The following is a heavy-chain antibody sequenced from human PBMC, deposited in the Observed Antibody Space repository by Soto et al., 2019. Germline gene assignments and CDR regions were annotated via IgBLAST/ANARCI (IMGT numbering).Heavy chain of an antibody. V-gene: IGHV1-3*01. CDR2: INAGNGNT. CDR1: GYTFTSYA. J-gene: IGHJ6*02. D-gene: IGHD6-19*01. Sequence: QVQLVQSGAEVKKPGASVKVSCKASGYTFTSYAMHWVRQAPGQRLEWMGWINAGNGNTKYSQKFQGRVTITRDTSASTAYMELSSLRSEDTAVYYCARGSDSSGFSIYYYGMDVWGQGTTVTVSS. CDR3: ARGSDSSGFSIYYYGMDV.